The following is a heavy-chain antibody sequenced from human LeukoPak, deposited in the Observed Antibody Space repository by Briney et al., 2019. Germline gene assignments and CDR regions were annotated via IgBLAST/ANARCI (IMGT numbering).Heavy chain of an antibody. D-gene: IGHD3-10*01. J-gene: IGHJ4*02. CDR2: IKEDGTEK. V-gene: IGHV3-7*01. CDR3: ASYYYSSGTYTVGY. Sequence: GGSLRLSCAASGFNISDFWMTWVRQAPGKGLEWVANIKEDGTEKHLVDSVKGRFTISRDNAQNSLYLQMNSLRAEDTAVYYCASYYYSSGTYTVGYWGQGTLVTVSS. CDR1: GFNISDFW.